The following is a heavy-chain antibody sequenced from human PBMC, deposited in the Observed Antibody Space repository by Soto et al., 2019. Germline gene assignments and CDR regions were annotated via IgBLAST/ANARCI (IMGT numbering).Heavy chain of an antibody. V-gene: IGHV1-69*01. D-gene: IGHD3-10*01. J-gene: IGHJ6*02. CDR2: IIPLFVTT. CDR1: GDTIKNCV. CDR3: AAELGFGKLSVV. Sequence: QVQVVQSGVEVRRPGSSVKVSCKASGDTIKNCVISWVRQAPGQGLEWMGEIIPLFVTTDFAQRFQGRLTITPDESTTTAYMELSSLRSEYTAMYYCAAELGFGKLSVVWGQGTKVIVSS.